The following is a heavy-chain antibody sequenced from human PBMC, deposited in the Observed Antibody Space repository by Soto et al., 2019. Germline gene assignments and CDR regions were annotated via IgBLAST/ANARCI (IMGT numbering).Heavy chain of an antibody. D-gene: IGHD1-20*01. CDR3: TRRYNGNDYYVDA. J-gene: IGHJ5*02. Sequence: SETLSLACPVSGGSIRVQSYYWTWIRQTPGKGLEWVGSSYYSGPSYFNPALKGRVTISVDTSTNQFSLRLTSVTAADKAGYYCTRRYNGNDYYVDAWGQGTRVT. V-gene: IGHV4-39*01. CDR2: SYYSGPS. CDR1: GGSIRVQSYY.